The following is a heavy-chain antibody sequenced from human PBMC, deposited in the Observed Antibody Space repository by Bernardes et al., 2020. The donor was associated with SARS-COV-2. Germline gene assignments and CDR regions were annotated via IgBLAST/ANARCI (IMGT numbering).Heavy chain of an antibody. J-gene: IGHJ2*01. Sequence: GGSLRLSCAASGITVSSNYMSWVRQPPGKRLEWVSVIYRGGSTFYADSVKGRFTISRDNAKNTLYLQMNSLRAEDTAVYYCAREMDWYFDLWGRGTLVTVSS. V-gene: IGHV3-53*01. CDR1: GITVSSNY. CDR3: AREMDWYFDL. CDR2: IYRGGST.